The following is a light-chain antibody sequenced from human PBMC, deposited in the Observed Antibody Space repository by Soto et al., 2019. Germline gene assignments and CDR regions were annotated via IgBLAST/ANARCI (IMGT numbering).Light chain of an antibody. Sequence: QSALTQPASVSGSPGQSITIXCTGTSSDVGGYNYVSWYQQHPGKAPKLMIYEVSNRPSGVSNRFSGSKSGNTASLTISGLQAEDEADYYCSSYTSSSTPYVVFGGGTKLTVL. CDR3: SSYTSSSTPYVV. J-gene: IGLJ2*01. CDR2: EVS. V-gene: IGLV2-14*01. CDR1: SSDVGGYNY.